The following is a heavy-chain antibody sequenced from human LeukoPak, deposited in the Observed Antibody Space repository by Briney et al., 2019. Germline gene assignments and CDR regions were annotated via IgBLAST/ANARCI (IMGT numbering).Heavy chain of an antibody. J-gene: IGHJ4*02. V-gene: IGHV4-4*07. CDR3: ARGCYYYDSRGIFDY. CDR1: GGSISSYY. Sequence: SETLSLTCTVSGGSISSYYWSWIRQPAGKGLEWIGRIYTSGSTNYNPSLKSRVTMSVDTSKNQFSLKLSSVTAADTAVYYCARGCYYYDSRGIFDYWGQGTLVTVSS. CDR2: IYTSGST. D-gene: IGHD3-22*01.